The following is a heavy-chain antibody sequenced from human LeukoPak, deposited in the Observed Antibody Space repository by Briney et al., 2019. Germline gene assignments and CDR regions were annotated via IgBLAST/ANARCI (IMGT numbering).Heavy chain of an antibody. V-gene: IGHV4-59*08. D-gene: IGHD6-19*01. J-gene: IGHJ4*02. CDR2: TYDRGGT. CDR3: ARVARPGNGWSIFDL. CDR1: GGSINNYY. Sequence: SETLSLTCTISGGSINNYYWNWIRQPPGKGLEWIGYTYDRGGTSYNPSLESRVTISMDTSNNQFSLKVTSVTAADTAVYYCARVARPGNGWSIFDLWGQGTQVTVSS.